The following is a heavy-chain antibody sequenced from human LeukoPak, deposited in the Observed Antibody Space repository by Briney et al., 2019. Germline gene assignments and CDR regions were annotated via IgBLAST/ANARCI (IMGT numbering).Heavy chain of an antibody. CDR1: GFTFSNYA. J-gene: IGHJ4*02. CDR2: ISGSGDTA. V-gene: IGHV3-23*01. D-gene: IGHD6-13*01. CDR3: APDLRGSAWSLDD. Sequence: GGSLRLSCAASGFTFSNYATSWVRQAPGKGLEWVSLISGSGDTAYYLDSVKGRFTISRDNSKNTLSLQMNSLRAEDTAVYYCAPDLRGSAWSLDDWGQGTLVTVSS.